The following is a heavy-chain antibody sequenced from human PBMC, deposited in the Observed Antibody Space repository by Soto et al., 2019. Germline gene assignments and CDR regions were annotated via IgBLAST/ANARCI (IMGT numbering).Heavy chain of an antibody. CDR3: ARSQGSSTSLEIYYYYYYGMDV. Sequence: QVQLVQSGAGVKKPGSSVKVSCKASGGTFSSYCISWVRQAPGQGLEWMGGIIPISGTANYAQKFQGRVTITADESTSTGYMELSSLRSEDTAVYSCARSQGSSTSLEIYYYYYYGMDVWGQGTTVTVSS. V-gene: IGHV1-69*01. CDR2: IIPISGTA. CDR1: GGTFSSYC. D-gene: IGHD2-2*01. J-gene: IGHJ6*02.